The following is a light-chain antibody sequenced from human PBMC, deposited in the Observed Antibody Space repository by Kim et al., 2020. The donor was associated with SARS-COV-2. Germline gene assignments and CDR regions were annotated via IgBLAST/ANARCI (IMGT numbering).Light chain of an antibody. J-gene: IGKJ1*01. CDR2: GAS. Sequence: YPGERVTLSCRASQSVSSDLAWYQQKPGQAPRLLIYGASTRATGIPVRFSGSGSGTEFTLTISSLQSEDFAVYYCQQYNKWPPWTFGQGTKVDIK. V-gene: IGKV3-15*01. CDR3: QQYNKWPPWT. CDR1: QSVSSD.